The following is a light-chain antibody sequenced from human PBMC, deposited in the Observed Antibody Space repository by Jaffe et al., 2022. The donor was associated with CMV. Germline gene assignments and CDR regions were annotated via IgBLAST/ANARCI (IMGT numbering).Light chain of an antibody. CDR3: QQADSFPLT. J-gene: IGKJ4*01. V-gene: IGKV1-12*01. CDR1: QNIFGW. CDR2: AAS. Sequence: DNQMTQSPSSVSASVGDRVTITCRASQNIFGWLAWYQQKPGTAPKLLIYAASSLQSGVPSRFSGSGSGTDFTLIISSLHPEDVATYYCQQADSFPLTFGGGTKVEI.